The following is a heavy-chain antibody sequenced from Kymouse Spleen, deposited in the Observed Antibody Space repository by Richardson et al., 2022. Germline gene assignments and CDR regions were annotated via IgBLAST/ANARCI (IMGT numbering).Heavy chain of an antibody. D-gene: IGHD1-26*01. CDR2: INHSGST. CDR1: GGSFSGYY. Sequence: QVQLQQWGAGLLKPSETLSLTCAVYGGSFSGYYWSWIRQPPGKGLEWIGEINHSGSTNYNPSLKSRVTISVDTSKNQFSLKLSSVTAADTAVYYCARLVGATDFDYWGQGTLVTVSS. V-gene: IGHV4-34*01. J-gene: IGHJ4*02. CDR3: ARLVGATDFDY.